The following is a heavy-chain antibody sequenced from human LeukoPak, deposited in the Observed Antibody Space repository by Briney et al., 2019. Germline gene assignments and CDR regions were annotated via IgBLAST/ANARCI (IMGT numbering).Heavy chain of an antibody. D-gene: IGHD5-24*01. Sequence: SETLSLTCAVYGGSFSGYYWSWIRQPPGKGLEWIGEINHSGSTNYNPSLKSRVTISVDTSKNQFSLKLSSVTAADTAVYYCARHRDGYNWDAFDIWGQGTMVTVSS. CDR3: ARHRDGYNWDAFDI. J-gene: IGHJ3*02. CDR1: GGSFSGYY. CDR2: INHSGST. V-gene: IGHV4-34*01.